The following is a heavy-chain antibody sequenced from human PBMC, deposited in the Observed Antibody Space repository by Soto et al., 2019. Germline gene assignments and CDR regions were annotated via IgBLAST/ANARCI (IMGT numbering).Heavy chain of an antibody. Sequence: GGSLRLSCAASGFTFSTYAMSWARQAPGKGLEWVSGVNWNGGSTGYADSVKGRFTISRDNAKNSLYLQMNSLRAEDTAFYYCVRGASLNFDYWGQGTLVTVSS. CDR1: GFTFSTYA. J-gene: IGHJ4*02. V-gene: IGHV3-20*04. CDR2: VNWNGGST. CDR3: VRGASLNFDY. D-gene: IGHD1-26*01.